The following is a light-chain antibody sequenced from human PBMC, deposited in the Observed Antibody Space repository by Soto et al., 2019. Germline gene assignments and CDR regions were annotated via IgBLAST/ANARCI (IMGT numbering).Light chain of an antibody. CDR2: LKGDGSH. Sequence: QLVLTQSPSASASLGASVKLTCTLDSGHSTYAIAWHQQHPEKAPRFLMKLKGDGSHIKGDGIPDRFSGSSSGAERYLTISSLQSEDEADYYCQTWGTGIWVFGGGTKLTVL. CDR1: SGHSTYA. V-gene: IGLV4-69*01. J-gene: IGLJ3*02. CDR3: QTWGTGIWV.